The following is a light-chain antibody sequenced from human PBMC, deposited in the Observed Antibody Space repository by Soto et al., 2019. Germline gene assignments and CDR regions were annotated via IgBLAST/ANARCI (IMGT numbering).Light chain of an antibody. V-gene: IGKV1-9*01. CDR3: QQLNSYLLT. CDR2: VAS. Sequence: IQLTQSPSSLSASVGDRVTITCRASQGISSFLAWYQQKPGKGPKLLIYVASTLQSGVPSRFSGSGSGTDFTLTISSLQPEDFATYYCQQLNSYLLTFGGGTKVDIK. J-gene: IGKJ4*01. CDR1: QGISSF.